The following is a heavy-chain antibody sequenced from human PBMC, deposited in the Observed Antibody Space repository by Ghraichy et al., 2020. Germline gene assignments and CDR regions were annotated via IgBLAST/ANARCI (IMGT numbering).Heavy chain of an antibody. CDR2: IYYSGST. J-gene: IGHJ6*03. CDR1: GGSISSYY. CDR3: ARVSYDSSGYYHPDWYYYYYMDV. D-gene: IGHD3-22*01. V-gene: IGHV4-59*01. Sequence: SETLSLTCTVSGGSISSYYWSWIRQPPGKGLEWIGYIYYSGSTNYNPSLKSRVTISVDTSKNQFSLKLSSVTAADTAVYYCARVSYDSSGYYHPDWYYYYYMDVWGKGTTVTVSS.